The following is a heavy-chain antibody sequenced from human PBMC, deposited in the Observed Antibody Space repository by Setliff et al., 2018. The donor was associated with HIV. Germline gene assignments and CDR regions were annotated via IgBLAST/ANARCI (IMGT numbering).Heavy chain of an antibody. CDR1: GYTLAEIS. CDR2: FDPEDGEK. Sequence: ASVKVSCKVSGYTLAEISMRWVRQAPGKGLEWMGGFDPEDGEKVYAQRFQGTVTMTEDTSTDTAYMELTGLTSEDTAVYYCATITFYYDSSGSQNKKSYFFDYWGQGTLVTVSS. CDR3: ATITFYYDSSGSQNKKSYFFDY. J-gene: IGHJ4*02. V-gene: IGHV1-24*01. D-gene: IGHD3-22*01.